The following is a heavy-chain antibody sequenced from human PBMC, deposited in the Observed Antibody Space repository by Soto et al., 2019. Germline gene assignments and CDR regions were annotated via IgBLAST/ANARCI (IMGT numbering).Heavy chain of an antibody. CDR1: GYTFTSYG. CDR3: ARQKDPDYSSSWPDAFEI. CDR2: ISAYNGTT. J-gene: IGHJ3*02. Sequence: QVPLVQSGAEVKKPGASVKVSCKASGYTFTSYGISWVRQAPGQGLERMGWISAYNGTTNYAQKLHGRVTMTTDTSTSTPCRERRSLRSDNTAVYYCARQKDPDYSSSWPDAFEIWGQGSMVTVAS. D-gene: IGHD6-13*01. V-gene: IGHV1-18*01.